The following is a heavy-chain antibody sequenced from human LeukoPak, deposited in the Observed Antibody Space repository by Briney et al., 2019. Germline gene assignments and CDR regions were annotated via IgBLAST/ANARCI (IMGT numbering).Heavy chain of an antibody. V-gene: IGHV3-48*02. Sequence: GGSLRLSCAASGFTFRTYSMNWVRRAPGKGLEWVSYISSYSTIYYADSVKGRFTISRGNAKNSLYLQMNSLRDDDTAVYYCARDMAVSGTFWYFDLWGRGTLVTVSS. D-gene: IGHD6-19*01. CDR3: ARDMAVSGTFWYFDL. CDR2: ISSYSTI. CDR1: GFTFRTYS. J-gene: IGHJ2*01.